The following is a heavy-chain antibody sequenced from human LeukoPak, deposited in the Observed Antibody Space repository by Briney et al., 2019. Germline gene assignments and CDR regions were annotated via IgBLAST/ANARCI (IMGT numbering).Heavy chain of an antibody. CDR2: IWYDGSNK. CDR3: AGNYGPYYFDY. J-gene: IGHJ4*02. CDR1: GFTLSNYG. D-gene: IGHD3-10*01. Sequence: GRSLRLSCAASGFTLSNYGMHWGRHAPGKGLEWVAVIWYDGSNKYYADSVKGRFTISRDNSKNTLYLQMNSLRAEDTAVYYCAGNYGPYYFDYWGQGTLVTVSS. V-gene: IGHV3-33*01.